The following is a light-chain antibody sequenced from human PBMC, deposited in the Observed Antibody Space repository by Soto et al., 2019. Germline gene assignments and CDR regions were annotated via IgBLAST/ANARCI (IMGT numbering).Light chain of an antibody. J-gene: IGLJ1*01. Sequence: QSVLTQPRSVSGSPGQSVTISCTGTSSDVGGYNYVSWYQQNPGKAPKLMIHDVTKRPSGVSDRFSGSKSGNTASLTISGLQAEDEADYYCCSYAGKYTYVFGTGTKVTVL. CDR1: SSDVGGYNY. CDR2: DVT. CDR3: CSYAGKYTYV. V-gene: IGLV2-11*01.